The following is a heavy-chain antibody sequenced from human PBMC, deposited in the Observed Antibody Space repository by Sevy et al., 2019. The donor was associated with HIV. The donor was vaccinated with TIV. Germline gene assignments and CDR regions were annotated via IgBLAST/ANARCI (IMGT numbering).Heavy chain of an antibody. Sequence: ASVKVSCKASGYTLSSYGISWVRQAPGQGLEWMGWINTYNGNTKHTQKLQGRITMTTDTATSTAYMEVRSLRSDDTAVYYCARDKSVQVNFGVVRYNYGMDVWGQGTTVTVSS. D-gene: IGHD3-3*01. V-gene: IGHV1-18*01. CDR2: INTYNGNT. CDR1: GYTLSSYG. J-gene: IGHJ6*02. CDR3: ARDKSVQVNFGVVRYNYGMDV.